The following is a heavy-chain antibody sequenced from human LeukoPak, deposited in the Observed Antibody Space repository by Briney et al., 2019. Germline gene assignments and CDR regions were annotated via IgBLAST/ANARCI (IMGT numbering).Heavy chain of an antibody. CDR1: GYSFTRYG. CDR2: ISAYNCHT. D-gene: IGHD6-13*01. V-gene: IGHV1-18*01. CDR3: ARAYSSTWYGDY. Sequence: ASVKVSCKASGYSFTRYGFSWVRQAPGQGLEWMGWISAYNCHTNYAQNFQGRVTMTTDTSTSTAYMELRSLRSDDTAVYFCARAYSSTWYGDYWGQGTLVTVSS. J-gene: IGHJ4*02.